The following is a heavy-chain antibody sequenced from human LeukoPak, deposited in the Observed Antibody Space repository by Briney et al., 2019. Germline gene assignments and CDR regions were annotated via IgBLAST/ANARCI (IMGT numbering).Heavy chain of an antibody. Sequence: GESLKISCKGSGYSFTSYWLGRVRQVPGEGLEWMGIIYPGDSDTRYSPSFQGQVTISADKSISTAYLQWSSLKASDTAMYYCASAVADPRGFDYWGQGTLVTVSS. CDR3: ASAVADPRGFDY. V-gene: IGHV5-51*01. CDR2: IYPGDSDT. D-gene: IGHD6-19*01. CDR1: GYSFTSYW. J-gene: IGHJ4*02.